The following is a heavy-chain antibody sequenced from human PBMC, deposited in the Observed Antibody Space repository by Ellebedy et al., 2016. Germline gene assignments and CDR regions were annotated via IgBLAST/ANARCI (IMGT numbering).Heavy chain of an antibody. CDR3: ARGSEGGATPFDY. D-gene: IGHD1-26*01. CDR1: GYTFTGYY. J-gene: IGHJ4*02. V-gene: IGHV1-2*02. CDR2: INPNSGGT. Sequence: ASVKVSCXASGYTFTGYYMHWVRQAPGQGLEWMGWINPNSGGTNYAQKFQGRVTMTRDTSISTAYMELSRLRSDDTAVYYCARGSEGGATPFDYWGQGTLVTVSS.